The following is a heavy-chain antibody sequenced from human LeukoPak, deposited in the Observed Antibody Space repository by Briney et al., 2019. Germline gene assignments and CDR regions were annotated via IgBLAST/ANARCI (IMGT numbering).Heavy chain of an antibody. CDR2: INHSGST. Sequence: GSLRLSCAASGFTFSDHYMDWVRQPPGKGLEWIGEINHSGSTNYNPSLKSRVTISVDTSKNQFSLKLSSVTAADTAVYYCARLMVRGVADAFDIWGQGTMVTVSS. CDR3: ARLMVRGVADAFDI. D-gene: IGHD3-10*01. V-gene: IGHV4-34*01. CDR1: GFTFSDHY. J-gene: IGHJ3*02.